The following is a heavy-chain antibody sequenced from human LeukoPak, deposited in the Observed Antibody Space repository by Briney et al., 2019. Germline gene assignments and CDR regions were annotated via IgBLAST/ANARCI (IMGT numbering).Heavy chain of an antibody. CDR2: IYYSGST. V-gene: IGHV4-31*03. CDR3: ARGSIAVAGLRY. Sequence: PSETLSLTCTVSGGSISSGGYYWSWIRQHPGKGLEWIGYIYYSGSTYYNPSLKSRVTISVDTSKNQFSLKLSSVTAADTAVYYCARGSIAVAGLRYWGQGTLVTVSS. D-gene: IGHD6-19*01. J-gene: IGHJ4*02. CDR1: GGSISSGGYY.